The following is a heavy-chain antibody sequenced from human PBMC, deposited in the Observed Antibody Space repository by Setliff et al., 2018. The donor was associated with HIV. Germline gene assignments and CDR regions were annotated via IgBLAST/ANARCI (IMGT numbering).Heavy chain of an antibody. CDR3: ARGRRSSGWYVYH. CDR2: VYHTGMT. V-gene: IGHV4-4*02. CDR1: GGSISTRDW. J-gene: IGHJ4*02. Sequence: SETLSLTCAVSGGSISTRDWWTWVRQPPGKGLEWIGEVYHTGMTNYNPSLKSRAIMSADTSKNQFSLKLSSVTAADPAVYYCARGRRSSGWYVYHWGQGTLVTVSS. D-gene: IGHD6-19*01.